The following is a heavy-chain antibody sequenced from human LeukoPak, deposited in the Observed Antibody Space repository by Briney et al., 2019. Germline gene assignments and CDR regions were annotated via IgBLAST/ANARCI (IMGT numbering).Heavy chain of an antibody. D-gene: IGHD2-21*02. J-gene: IGHJ3*02. CDR2: INWNGGST. V-gene: IGHV3-20*04. Sequence: GGSLRLSCAASGFTFDDYGMSWVRQAPGKGLEWVSGINWNGGSTGYADSVKGRLTISRDNAKNSLYLQMNSLRAEDTALYYCARLVVTAMLLGVDAFDIWGQGTMVTVSS. CDR3: ARLVVTAMLLGVDAFDI. CDR1: GFTFDDYG.